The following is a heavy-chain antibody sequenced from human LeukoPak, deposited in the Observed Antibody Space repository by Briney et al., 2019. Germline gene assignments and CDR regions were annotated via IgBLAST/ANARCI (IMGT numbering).Heavy chain of an antibody. CDR3: AREDYCSGGSCYSGYFQH. D-gene: IGHD2-15*01. CDR1: GGSISSYY. J-gene: IGHJ1*01. Sequence: SETLSLTCTVSGGSISSYYWTWIRQPPGKGLEWIGYISYSGTTNYNPSLKSRVTISVDTSKNQFSLKLSSVTAADTAVYYCAREDYCSGGSCYSGYFQHWGQGTLVTVSS. V-gene: IGHV4-59*01. CDR2: ISYSGTT.